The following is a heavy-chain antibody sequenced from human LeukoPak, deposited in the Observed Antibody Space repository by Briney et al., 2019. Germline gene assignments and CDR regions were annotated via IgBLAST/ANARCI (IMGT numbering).Heavy chain of an antibody. Sequence: PSQTLSLTCAVSGGSISSGGYSWSWIRQPPGKGLEWIGYIYHSGSTYYNPSLKSRVTISVDRSKDQFSLKLSSVTAADTAVYYCARDKYYDRGGMDVWGQGTTVTVSS. D-gene: IGHD3-22*01. V-gene: IGHV4-30-2*01. CDR1: GGSISSGGYS. J-gene: IGHJ6*02. CDR3: ARDKYYDRGGMDV. CDR2: IYHSGST.